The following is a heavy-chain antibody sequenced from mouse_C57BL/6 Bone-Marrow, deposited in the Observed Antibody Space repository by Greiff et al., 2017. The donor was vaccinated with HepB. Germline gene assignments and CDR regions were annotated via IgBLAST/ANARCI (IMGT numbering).Heavy chain of an antibody. CDR1: GYAFSSYW. CDR2: IYPGDGDT. CDR3: ARDYYGSSYDAMDY. J-gene: IGHJ4*01. V-gene: IGHV1-80*01. D-gene: IGHD1-1*01. Sequence: VHLVESGAELVKPGASVKISCKASGYAFSSYWMNWVKQRPGKGLEWIGQIYPGDGDTNYNGKFKGKATLTADKSSSTAYMQLSSLTSEDSAVYFCARDYYGSSYDAMDYWGQGTSVTVSS.